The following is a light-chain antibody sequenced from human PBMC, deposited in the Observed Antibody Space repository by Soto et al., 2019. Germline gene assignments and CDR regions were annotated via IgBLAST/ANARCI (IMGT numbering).Light chain of an antibody. J-gene: IGLJ2*01. Sequence: QSALTQPASVSGSPGQSITISCTGTSSDVGGYNYVSWYQQHPGKAPKLMIYDVSNRPSGVSNRFSGSKSGNTASLTISGLQAEDEADYYCSSYTLISPHVVFGGGTKLTVL. CDR2: DVS. CDR1: SSDVGGYNY. CDR3: SSYTLISPHVV. V-gene: IGLV2-14*01.